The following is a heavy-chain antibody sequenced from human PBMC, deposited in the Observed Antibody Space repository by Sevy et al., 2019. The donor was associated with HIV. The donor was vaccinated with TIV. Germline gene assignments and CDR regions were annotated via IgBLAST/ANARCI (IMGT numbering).Heavy chain of an antibody. V-gene: IGHV3-30-3*01. CDR1: GFTFSSYA. J-gene: IGHJ4*02. CDR2: ISYDGSNK. CDR3: ARDGEQWLVRYFDY. D-gene: IGHD6-19*01. Sequence: GGSLRLSCAASGFTFSSYAMHWVRQAPGKGLEWVAVISYDGSNKYYADSVKGRFTIPRDNSKNTLYLQMNSLRAEDTAVYYCARDGEQWLVRYFDYWGQGTLVTVSS.